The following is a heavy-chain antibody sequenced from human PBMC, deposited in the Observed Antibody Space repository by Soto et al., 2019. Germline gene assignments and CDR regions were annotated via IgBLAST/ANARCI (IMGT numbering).Heavy chain of an antibody. J-gene: IGHJ4*02. Sequence: SETLSLTCTVSGGSISSSSYYWGWIRQPPGKGLEWIGSVSYSGSTYYNPSLKSRVTISVDTSKNQFSLKLSSVTAADTAVYYCARHQRGSYLVYYLDYRGQATLVTVSS. CDR2: VSYSGST. CDR3: ARHQRGSYLVYYLDY. D-gene: IGHD3-10*01. CDR1: GGSISSSSYY. V-gene: IGHV4-39*01.